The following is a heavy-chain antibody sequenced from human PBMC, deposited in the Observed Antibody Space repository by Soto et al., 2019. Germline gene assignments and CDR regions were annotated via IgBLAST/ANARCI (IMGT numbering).Heavy chain of an antibody. Sequence: QLQLQESGPGLVKPSETLSLTCTVSGASISRSSYYWGWIRQPPGKGLEWIGSIYYSGNTYYNPALKSPVPISVHTSKNQFSLKLSSVTAADTAVYYCARHPDSRDWYTNCDYWGQGTLVTVSS. CDR3: ARHPDSRDWYTNCDY. CDR2: IYYSGNT. J-gene: IGHJ4*02. V-gene: IGHV4-39*01. CDR1: GASISRSSYY. D-gene: IGHD6-19*01.